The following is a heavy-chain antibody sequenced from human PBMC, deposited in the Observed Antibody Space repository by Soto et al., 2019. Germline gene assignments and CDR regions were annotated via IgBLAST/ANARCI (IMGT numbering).Heavy chain of an antibody. V-gene: IGHV4-59*01. J-gene: IGHJ1*01. CDR3: ARGGVDYYDSSGYYYVGFQH. Sequence: SETLSLTCTVSGGSISSYYWSWIRQPPGKGLEWIGYIYYSGSTNYNPSLKSRVTISVDTSKNQFSLKLSSVTAADTAVYYCARGGVDYYDSSGYYYVGFQHWGQGTLVTVSS. D-gene: IGHD3-22*01. CDR1: GGSISSYY. CDR2: IYYSGST.